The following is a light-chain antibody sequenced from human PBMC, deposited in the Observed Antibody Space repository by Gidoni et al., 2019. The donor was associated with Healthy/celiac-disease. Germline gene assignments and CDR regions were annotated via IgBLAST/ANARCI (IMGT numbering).Light chain of an antibody. J-gene: IGKJ2*01. Sequence: EIVMTQSPATLSVSPGERATLSCRASQSVSSNLAWYQQKPGQAPRLLIYGASTRATGIPARFSGSGSGTEFTRTISSLQSEDFAVHYCQSQDTFGQGTKLEIK. V-gene: IGKV3-15*01. CDR1: QSVSSN. CDR2: GAS. CDR3: QSQDT.